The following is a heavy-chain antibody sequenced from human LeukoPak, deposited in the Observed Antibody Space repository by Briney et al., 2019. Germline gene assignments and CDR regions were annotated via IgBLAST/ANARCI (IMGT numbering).Heavy chain of an antibody. CDR2: IWYDGSNK. J-gene: IGHJ4*02. CDR3: TRDRRDYDILTGFDY. V-gene: IGHV3-33*01. Sequence: GGSLRLSCAASGFTFSRYGMHWVRQAPGKGLEWVAVIWYDGSNKYYADSVKGRFTISRDNSKNTLYLQMNSLRAEDTAVYYCTRDRRDYDILTGFDYWGQGTLVTVSS. CDR1: GFTFSRYG. D-gene: IGHD3-9*01.